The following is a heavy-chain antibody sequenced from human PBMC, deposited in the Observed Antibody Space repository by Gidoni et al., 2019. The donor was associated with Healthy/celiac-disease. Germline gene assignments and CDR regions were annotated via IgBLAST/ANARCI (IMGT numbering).Heavy chain of an antibody. CDR2: IWYDGSNK. Sequence: QVQLVESGGGVVQPGRSLRLSCAASGFTFSSYGMHWVRQAPGKGLEWVAVIWYDGSNKYYADSVKGRFTISRDNSKNTLYLQMNSLRAEDTAVYYCARDNSGSHFPFDYWGQGTLVTVSS. CDR3: ARDNSGSHFPFDY. V-gene: IGHV3-33*01. D-gene: IGHD1-26*01. J-gene: IGHJ4*02. CDR1: GFTFSSYG.